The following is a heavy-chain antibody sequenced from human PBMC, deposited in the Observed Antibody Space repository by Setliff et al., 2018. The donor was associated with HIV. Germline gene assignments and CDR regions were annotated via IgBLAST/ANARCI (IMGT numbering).Heavy chain of an antibody. D-gene: IGHD3-10*01. CDR3: ARNFGLSPSGKYYYYYGMDI. J-gene: IGHJ6*02. CDR1: GYTFINYD. Sequence: ASVKVSCKASGYTFINYDIYWVRQTTGQGLEWLGWVNPNSGDAIYAQNFQGRVTMTRDTSINAAYMELRGLRSDDTAVYYCARNFGLSPSGKYYYYYGMDIWGQGTTVTVSS. CDR2: VNPNSGDA. V-gene: IGHV1-2*02.